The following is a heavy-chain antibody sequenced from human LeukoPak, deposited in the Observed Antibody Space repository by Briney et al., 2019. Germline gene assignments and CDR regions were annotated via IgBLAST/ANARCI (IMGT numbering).Heavy chain of an antibody. J-gene: IGHJ5*02. CDR2: IYYSGST. D-gene: IGHD3-3*01. V-gene: IGHV4-31*03. CDR1: GGSISSGGYY. Sequence: SQTLSLTCTVSGGSISSGGYYWNWIRQHPGKGLEWIGYIYYSGSTYYNPSLKSRVTISVDTSKNQFSLKLSSVTAADTAVYYCARGGPFGGAIFGVVIATGKNWFDPWGQGTLVTVSS. CDR3: ARGGPFGGAIFGVVIATGKNWFDP.